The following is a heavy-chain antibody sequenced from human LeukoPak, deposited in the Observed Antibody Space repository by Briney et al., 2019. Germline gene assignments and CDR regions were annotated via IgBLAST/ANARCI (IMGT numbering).Heavy chain of an antibody. V-gene: IGHV3-23*01. CDR2: ISGSGGRT. CDR3: ATYKQVQIPFEC. J-gene: IGHJ4*02. D-gene: IGHD1-1*01. Sequence: PGGSLRLSCAASGFTFSSYAMSWVRQAPGKGLEWVSGISGSGGRTYYADSVKGRFTISSDNSKNTMSLQLNSLRAEDTAIYYCATYKQVQIPFECWGRGTLVTVSS. CDR1: GFTFSSYA.